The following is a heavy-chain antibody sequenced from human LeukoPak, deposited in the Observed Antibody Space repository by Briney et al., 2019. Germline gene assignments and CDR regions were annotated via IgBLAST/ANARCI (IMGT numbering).Heavy chain of an antibody. D-gene: IGHD2-2*01. CDR3: ARVQLGYCSSTSCLARPYYYYYYMDV. V-gene: IGHV1-8*01. J-gene: IGHJ6*03. CDR1: GYTFTSYD. Sequence: GASVKVSCKASGYTFTSYDINWVRQATGQGLEWMGWMNPNSGNTGYAQKFQGRVTMTRNTSISTAYMELSSPRSEDTAVYYCARVQLGYCSSTSCLARPYYYYYYMDVWGKGTTVTVSS. CDR2: MNPNSGNT.